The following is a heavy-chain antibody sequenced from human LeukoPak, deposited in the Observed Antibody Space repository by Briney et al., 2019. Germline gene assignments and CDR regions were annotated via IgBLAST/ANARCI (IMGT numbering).Heavy chain of an antibody. J-gene: IGHJ4*02. D-gene: IGHD4-17*01. CDR2: ISYDGSNK. CDR3: AKVKTTVTTFAAFDY. V-gene: IGHV3-30*18. CDR1: GFTFSSYG. Sequence: GGSLRLSCAASGFTFSSYGMHWVRQAPGKGLEWVAVISYDGSNKYYADSVKGRFTISRDNSKNTLYLQMNSLRAEDTAVYYCAKVKTTVTTFAAFDYWGQGTLVTVSS.